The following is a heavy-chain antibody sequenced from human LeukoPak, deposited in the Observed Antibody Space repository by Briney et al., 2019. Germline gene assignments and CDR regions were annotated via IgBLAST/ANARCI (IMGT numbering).Heavy chain of an antibody. CDR1: GFAVSSNY. Sequence: GGSLRLSCAASGFAVSSNYMSWVRQAPGKGLEWVSVIYSGGSTYYADSVKSRFTISRDNSKNTLYLQMNSLRAEDTAVYYCATWGYYDYVWGSYDYWGQGTLVTVSS. CDR2: IYSGGST. CDR3: ATWGYYDYVWGSYDY. D-gene: IGHD3-16*01. J-gene: IGHJ4*02. V-gene: IGHV3-66*02.